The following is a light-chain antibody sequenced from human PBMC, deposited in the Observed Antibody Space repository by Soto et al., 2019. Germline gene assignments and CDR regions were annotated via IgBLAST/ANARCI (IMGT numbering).Light chain of an antibody. V-gene: IGKV3-15*01. Sequence: EIVLTQSPATLSLSPGERATLSCMASQSVSSNLAWYKQKPGQAPRLLSYGASTRATGIPARFSGSGSGTEFTLTISSLQSEDFEVYYCQQYNNWPQTFGQGTKVDIK. CDR3: QQYNNWPQT. CDR2: GAS. J-gene: IGKJ1*01. CDR1: QSVSSN.